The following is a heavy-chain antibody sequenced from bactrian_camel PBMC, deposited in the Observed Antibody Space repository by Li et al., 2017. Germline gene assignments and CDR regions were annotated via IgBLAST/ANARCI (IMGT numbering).Heavy chain of an antibody. CDR1: GSAVSNLY. Sequence: HVQLVESGGGSVQAGGSLRLSCAASGSAVSNLYMAWFRQAPGKEREGVAYLATNGGTDYTYAVAGRFSISKDNAKDTLYLQMDSLKPEDSAMYYCAADPGWNGRCLLHNIEEFDYSGQGTQVT. CDR2: LATNGGT. CDR3: AADPGWNGRCLLHNIEEFDY. D-gene: IGHD2*01. J-gene: IGHJ4*01. V-gene: IGHV3S57*01.